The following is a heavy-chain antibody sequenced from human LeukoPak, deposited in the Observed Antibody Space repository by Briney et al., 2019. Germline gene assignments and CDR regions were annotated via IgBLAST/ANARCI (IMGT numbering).Heavy chain of an antibody. CDR2: ISAYSADI. J-gene: IGHJ4*02. CDR1: GYTFTNFG. D-gene: IGHD7-27*01. CDR3: ARDVGISRFDY. V-gene: IGHV1-18*01. Sequence: ASVTVSCKASGYTFTNFGIGWVRQAPGQRLEWMGWISAYSADIDYAQKFQGRVTMTTDTSTSTAYMELTSLRFDDTAVYYCARDVGISRFDYWGQGTLVTVSS.